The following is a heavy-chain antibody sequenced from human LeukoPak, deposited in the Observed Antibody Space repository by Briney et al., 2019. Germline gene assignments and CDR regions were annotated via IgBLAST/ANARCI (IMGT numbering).Heavy chain of an antibody. J-gene: IGHJ4*02. Sequence: GGSLRLSCAASGFTFSSYGMHWVRQAPGKGLEWVAVIWYDGSNKYHADSVKGRFTISRDNSKNTLYLQMNSLRAEDTAVYFCARARYSSSPFDYWGQGTLVTVSS. CDR3: ARARYSSSPFDY. D-gene: IGHD6-13*01. V-gene: IGHV3-33*08. CDR2: IWYDGSNK. CDR1: GFTFSSYG.